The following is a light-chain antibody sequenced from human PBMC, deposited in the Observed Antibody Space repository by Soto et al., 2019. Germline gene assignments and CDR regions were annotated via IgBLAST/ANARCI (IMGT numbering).Light chain of an antibody. Sequence: DIEMTQSPSSLSASVGDRVTIACRASQSISRYLNWYQQKPGKAPEILIYAASSLQSGVPSRFSGSGSGTDFTLTISSLQPEDCATYFCQQSFGVSQFTFGGGTKVEIK. V-gene: IGKV1-39*01. CDR3: QQSFGVSQFT. CDR1: QSISRY. J-gene: IGKJ4*01. CDR2: AAS.